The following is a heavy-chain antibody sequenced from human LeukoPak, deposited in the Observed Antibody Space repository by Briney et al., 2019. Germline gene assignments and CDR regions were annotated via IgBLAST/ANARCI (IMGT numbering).Heavy chain of an antibody. D-gene: IGHD3-3*01. J-gene: IGHJ4*02. CDR2: ISHRGRT. CDR1: GGSVSGYY. Sequence: PSETLSLTCAVYGGSVSGYYWSWIRQPPEKGLEWIGEISHRGRTHYTPSLQSRVTMSVDTSKNQFALNLNSVTAADTAVYYCARVPLRFLEPFDYWGQGLLVTVSS. CDR3: ARVPLRFLEPFDY. V-gene: IGHV4-34*01.